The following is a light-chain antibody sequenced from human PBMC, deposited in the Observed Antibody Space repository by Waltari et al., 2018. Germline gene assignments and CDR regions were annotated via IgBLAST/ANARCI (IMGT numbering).Light chain of an antibody. CDR1: TGAVTSDSY. Sequence: QTVVTQEPSLTVSPGGTVTLTCASSTGAVTSDSYPNWVQQKPGKAPRARMQRSSARYSWTPTRFSGSLLGDKAALTLSGVQPEDGADYYCLLYYGGPWVFGGGTKVTVL. CDR3: LLYYGGPWV. V-gene: IGLV7-43*01. J-gene: IGLJ3*02. CDR2: RSS.